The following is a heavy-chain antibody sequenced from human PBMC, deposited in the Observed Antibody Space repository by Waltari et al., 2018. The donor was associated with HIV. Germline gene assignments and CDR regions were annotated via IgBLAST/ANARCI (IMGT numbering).Heavy chain of an antibody. CDR3: ARILTFPHNYAIDF. D-gene: IGHD3-9*01. J-gene: IGHJ6*02. V-gene: IGHV3-7*01. CDR2: IQDDGSEN. CDR1: GFTFTNYG. Sequence: EVQLMESGGGLVQSGGSLRLSCAAPGFTFTNYGLSWVRQTPGKGLEWVAYIQDDGSENYYIGFLNGRFTISKDNAKNSMFLQRNSLRAEDTAVYYCARILTFPHNYAIDFWGQVTTVTVSS.